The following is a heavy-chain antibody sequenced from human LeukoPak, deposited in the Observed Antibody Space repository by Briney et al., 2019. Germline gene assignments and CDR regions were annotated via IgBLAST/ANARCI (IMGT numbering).Heavy chain of an antibody. CDR1: GYTFISYA. CDR2: INTYTGNP. D-gene: IGHD6-13*01. Sequence: ASVKVSCKASGYTFISYAMNWVRQAPGQGLEWMGWINTYTGNPTYTPGFTGRVVFSLDTSVTTAYLQISSLKAEDTAVYCARDPAAGQLWGQGTLVTVSS. CDR3: ARDPAAGQL. V-gene: IGHV7-4-1*02. J-gene: IGHJ4*02.